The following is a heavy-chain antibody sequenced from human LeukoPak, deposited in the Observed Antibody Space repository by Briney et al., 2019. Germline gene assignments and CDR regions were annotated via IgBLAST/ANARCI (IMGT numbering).Heavy chain of an antibody. CDR3: ARDVENYYVTFDT. Sequence: PGGSLRLSCAASGFTFSDYYMSWIRQAPGKGLEWVSYISSSSSYTNYADSVKGRFTISRDNAKNSLNLQMNSLRAEDTAVYYCARDVENYYVTFDTWGQGTLVTVSS. CDR1: GFTFSDYY. V-gene: IGHV3-11*06. J-gene: IGHJ5*02. D-gene: IGHD3-10*02. CDR2: ISSSSSYT.